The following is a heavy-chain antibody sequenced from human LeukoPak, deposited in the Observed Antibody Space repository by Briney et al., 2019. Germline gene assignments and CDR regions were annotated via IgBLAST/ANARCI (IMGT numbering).Heavy chain of an antibody. CDR3: AKYGSGQLWLLGWYFDF. D-gene: IGHD3-16*01. Sequence: GGSKRLSCAAAGYTIYNYAVTWVRQAPRKGLEWVSSISHDGASTHYADSVKGRFTISRDNSRNPVFLQMDSLRAEDTAVYFCAKYGSGQLWLLGWYFDFWGRGTLVSVSS. CDR2: ISHDGAST. J-gene: IGHJ2*01. CDR1: GYTIYNYA. V-gene: IGHV3-23*01.